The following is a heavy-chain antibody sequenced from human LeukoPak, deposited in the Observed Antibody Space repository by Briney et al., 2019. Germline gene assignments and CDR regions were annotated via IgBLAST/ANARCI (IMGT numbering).Heavy chain of an antibody. Sequence: GGSLRLSCAASGFTFSNYWMSWVRQSPGKGLEWVANIKQDGSDKYYVDSVKGRFTISRDNAKKSLYLQMNSLRAEDTAVYYCARGPSGYHNTGGQGTLVTVSS. V-gene: IGHV3-7*01. CDR3: ARGPSGYHNT. CDR1: GFTFSNYW. CDR2: IKQDGSDK. D-gene: IGHD5-12*01. J-gene: IGHJ4*02.